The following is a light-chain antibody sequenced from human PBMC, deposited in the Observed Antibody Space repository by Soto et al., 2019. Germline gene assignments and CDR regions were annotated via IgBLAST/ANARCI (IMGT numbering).Light chain of an antibody. CDR3: QHYGTTPWT. CDR1: QSVCNRC. CDR2: GAS. J-gene: IGKJ1*01. V-gene: IGKV3-20*01. Sequence: ETVLTQSPGTLYLSPGERVTLSCRASQSVCNRCLAWYQQKPGQSPRLLIYGASTRATGIPDRFSGRGSGTDFTLTISRLEPEDFAVYYCQHYGTTPWTFGQGTKVGIK.